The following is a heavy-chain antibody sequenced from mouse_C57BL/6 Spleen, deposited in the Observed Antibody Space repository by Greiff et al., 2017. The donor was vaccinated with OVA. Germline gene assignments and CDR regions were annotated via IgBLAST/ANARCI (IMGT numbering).Heavy chain of an antibody. CDR2: IDPETGGT. V-gene: IGHV1-15*01. J-gene: IGHJ4*01. CDR3: TRWLLPTFDYAMDY. CDR1: GYTFTDYE. D-gene: IGHD2-3*01. Sequence: QVQLQQSGAELVRPGASVTLSCKASGYTFTDYEMHWVKQTPVHGLEWIGAIDPETGGTAYNQKFKGKAILTADKSSSTAYMELRSLTSEDSAVYYCTRWLLPTFDYAMDYWGQGTSVTVSS.